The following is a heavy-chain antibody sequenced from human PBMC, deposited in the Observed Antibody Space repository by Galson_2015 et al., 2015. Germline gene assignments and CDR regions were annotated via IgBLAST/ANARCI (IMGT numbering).Heavy chain of an antibody. D-gene: IGHD3-10*01. V-gene: IGHV1-69*13. CDR3: AREGGALGSFDI. Sequence: SVKVSCKASGGTFSSYAISWVRQAPGQGLEWMGGIIPIFGTANYAQKFQGRVTITADESTSTAYMELRSLRSEDTAVYYCAREGGALGSFDIWGQGTMVTVSS. J-gene: IGHJ3*02. CDR2: IIPIFGTA. CDR1: GGTFSSYA.